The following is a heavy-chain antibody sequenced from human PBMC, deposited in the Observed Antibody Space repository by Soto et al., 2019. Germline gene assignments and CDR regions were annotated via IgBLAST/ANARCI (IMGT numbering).Heavy chain of an antibody. CDR3: ARDRAAGRHDY. CDR2: ISPILGIA. D-gene: IGHD6-13*01. J-gene: IGHJ4*02. CDR1: GGTFSSYT. Sequence: QVQLVQSGAEVKKPGSSVKVSCKASGGTFSSYTISWVRQAPGQGLEWMGRISPILGIANYAQKFRGRVTITADKSTSTAYMELSSLRSEDTAVYYCARDRAAGRHDYWGQGTLVTVSS. V-gene: IGHV1-69*08.